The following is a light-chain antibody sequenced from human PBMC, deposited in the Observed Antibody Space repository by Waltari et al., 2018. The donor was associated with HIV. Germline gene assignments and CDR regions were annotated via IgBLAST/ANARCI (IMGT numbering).Light chain of an antibody. V-gene: IGKV1-9*01. CDR3: QQLSEYPWT. CDR2: AAS. J-gene: IGKJ1*01. CDR1: QDIRNY. Sequence: DIQLTQSPSFLSASVGDRVTITCRASQDIRNYLAWYQQKLGKAPKLLIYAASSLQSGVPSRFSGSGSGTQFILTINSLQPEDFATYHCQQLSEYPWTFGQGTQVEIK.